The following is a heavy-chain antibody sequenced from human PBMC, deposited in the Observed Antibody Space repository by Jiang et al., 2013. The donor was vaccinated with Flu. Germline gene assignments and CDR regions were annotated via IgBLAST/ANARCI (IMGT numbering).Heavy chain of an antibody. J-gene: IGHJ3*02. Sequence: LKSRVTISVDTSKNQFSLKLSSVTAADTAVYYCVGGRLDSAFDIWGQGTMVTVSS. D-gene: IGHD3/OR15-3a*01. CDR3: VGGRLDSAFDI. V-gene: IGHV4-39*07.